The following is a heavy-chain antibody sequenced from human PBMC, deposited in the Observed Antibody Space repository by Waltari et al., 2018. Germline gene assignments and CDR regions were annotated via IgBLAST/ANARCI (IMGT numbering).Heavy chain of an antibody. J-gene: IGHJ4*02. Sequence: EVQLVESGGGLVQPGRSLRLSCTASGFTFGDYAMSWFRQAPGKGLEWVGFIRSKAYGGTTEYAASVKGRFTISRDDSKSIAYLQMNSLKTEDTAVYYCTRDHREQHLGEFWGQGTLVTVSS. CDR1: GFTFGDYA. D-gene: IGHD3-16*01. V-gene: IGHV3-49*03. CDR3: TRDHREQHLGEF. CDR2: IRSKAYGGTT.